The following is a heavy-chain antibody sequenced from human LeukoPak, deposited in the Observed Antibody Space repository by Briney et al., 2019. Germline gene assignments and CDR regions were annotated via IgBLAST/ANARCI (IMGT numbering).Heavy chain of an antibody. Sequence: GESLKISCKGSGYSFTSHWIGWVRQMPGKGLEWMGIIYPNDSDTRYSPSFQGQVIISADKSISTAYLQWSSLKASDTAMYYCAGLATLMVRGVIEAYYYMDVWGKGTTVTLSS. V-gene: IGHV5-51*01. CDR1: GYSFTSHW. CDR2: IYPNDSDT. J-gene: IGHJ6*03. CDR3: AGLATLMVRGVIEAYYYMDV. D-gene: IGHD3-10*01.